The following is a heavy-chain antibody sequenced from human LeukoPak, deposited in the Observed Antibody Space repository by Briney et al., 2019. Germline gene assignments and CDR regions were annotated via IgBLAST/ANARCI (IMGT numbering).Heavy chain of an antibody. CDR1: GHTFTSYG. CDR3: AREGLGELTLDC. V-gene: IGHV1-18*01. CDR2: ISTDNGDT. J-gene: IGHJ4*02. Sequence: ASVKVSCKASGHTFTSYGITWVRQAPGQGLEWMGWISTDNGDTNYAQKLQGRVTMTTDTSTSTAYMELRSLRSDDTAVYYCAREGLGELTLDCWGQGTLVTVSS. D-gene: IGHD3-16*01.